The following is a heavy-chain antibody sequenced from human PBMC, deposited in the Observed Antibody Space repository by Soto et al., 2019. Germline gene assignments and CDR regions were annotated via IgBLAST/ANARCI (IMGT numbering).Heavy chain of an antibody. CDR2: ISNIGFT. CDR1: GGSISSINNHFSNHY. Sequence: SETLSLTCTGSGGSISSINNHFSNHYCSWIRLSPGKGPEWIGYISNIGFTRYNPSLKSRVSISVDKSKNQFSLNLSSVTAADTAVYYCARDQNGSGNYYTRYFDYWGQGTLVTVS. J-gene: IGHJ4*02. V-gene: IGHV4-61*05. CDR3: ARDQNGSGNYYTRYFDY. D-gene: IGHD3-10*01.